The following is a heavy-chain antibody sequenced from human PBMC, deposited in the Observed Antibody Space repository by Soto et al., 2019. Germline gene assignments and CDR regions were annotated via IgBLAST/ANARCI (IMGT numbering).Heavy chain of an antibody. CDR3: ARVPGGYCSGGSCNNWFDP. V-gene: IGHV1-69*02. Sequence: QVQLVQSGAEVKKPESSVKVSCKASGGTFSSYTISWVRQAPGQGLEWMGRIIPILGIANYAQKFQGSVTITADKATSTAYMELSSQRAEDTAVYYCARVPGGYCSGGSCNNWFDPWGQGTLVTVSS. J-gene: IGHJ5*02. D-gene: IGHD2-15*01. CDR1: GGTFSSYT. CDR2: IIPILGIA.